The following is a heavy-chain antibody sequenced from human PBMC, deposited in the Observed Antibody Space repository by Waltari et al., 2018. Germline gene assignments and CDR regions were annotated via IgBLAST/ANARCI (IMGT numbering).Heavy chain of an antibody. V-gene: IGHV3-21*02. CDR3: AREGAEQWVVEDYGMDV. CDR1: GFKFSACA. D-gene: IGHD6-19*01. J-gene: IGHJ6*02. CDR2: IGSSSSFM. Sequence: EVQLVESGGGLVKPGGSLRLSCLASGFKFSACAMNWVRQAPGKGLEWVSSIGSSSSFMDYADSVRGRFTVSRDNAKNTLYLQMDTLRAEDTAVYYCAREGAEQWVVEDYGMDVWGQGTTVTVSS.